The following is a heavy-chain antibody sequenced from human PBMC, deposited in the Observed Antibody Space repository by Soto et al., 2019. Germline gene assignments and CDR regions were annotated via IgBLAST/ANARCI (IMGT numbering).Heavy chain of an antibody. D-gene: IGHD2-2*01. CDR1: GYTFTSYG. V-gene: IGHV1-18*04. Sequence: ASVKVSCKASGYTFTSYGISWVRQAPGQGLEWMGWISAYNGNTNYAQKLQGRVTMTTDTSTSTAYMELRSLRSDDTAVYYCARAYCSSTSCFHRYYYGMDVWGQGNTVAVCS. CDR2: ISAYNGNT. J-gene: IGHJ6*02. CDR3: ARAYCSSTSCFHRYYYGMDV.